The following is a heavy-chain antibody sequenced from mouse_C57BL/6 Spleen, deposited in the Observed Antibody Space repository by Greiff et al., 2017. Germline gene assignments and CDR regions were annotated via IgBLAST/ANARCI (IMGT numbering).Heavy chain of an antibody. CDR3: ARKDGYDYAMDY. V-gene: IGHV2-2*01. J-gene: IGHJ4*01. CDR1: GFSLTSYG. CDR2: IWSGGST. Sequence: QVQLKESGPGLVQPSQSLSITCTVSGFSLTSYGVHWVRQSPGKGLGWLGVIWSGGSTDYNAAFISRLSISKDNSKSQVFLKMNSLQADDTAIYYCARKDGYDYAMDYWGQGTSVTVSS. D-gene: IGHD1-1*01.